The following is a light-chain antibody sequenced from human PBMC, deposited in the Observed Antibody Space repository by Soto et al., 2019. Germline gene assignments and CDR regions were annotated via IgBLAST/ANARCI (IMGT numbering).Light chain of an antibody. CDR2: SNY. CDR1: SSNIGSNT. CDR3: AAWDDSLNGNYV. Sequence: QSVLAQPPSASGTPGQRVTISCSGSSSNIGSNTVNWYQHLPGTAPKLLIYSNYQRPSGVPDRFSGSKSGTSASLVISGLQSEGEADYYCAAWDDSLNGNYVFGTGTKVTVL. V-gene: IGLV1-44*01. J-gene: IGLJ1*01.